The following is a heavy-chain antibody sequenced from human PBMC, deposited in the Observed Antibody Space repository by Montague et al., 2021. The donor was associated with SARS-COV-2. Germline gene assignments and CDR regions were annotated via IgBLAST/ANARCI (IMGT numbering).Heavy chain of an antibody. D-gene: IGHD3-10*01. J-gene: IGHJ6*03. CDR1: GGSFSTYS. CDR3: ARLGDGVVPSPILGVGPYDSYYYMDF. Sequence: SETLSLTCAVHGGSFSTYSWNWIRQPPGKGLEWIGEIHHGGSTNYNPSLKSRVTISADTSKNQFSLKLTSVAAADTAVYYCARLGDGVVPSPILGVGPYDSYYYMDFWGKGTTVTVSS. V-gene: IGHV4-34*01. CDR2: IHHGGST.